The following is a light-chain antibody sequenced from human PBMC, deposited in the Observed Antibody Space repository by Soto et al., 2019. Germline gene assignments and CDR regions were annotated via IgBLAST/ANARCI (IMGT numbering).Light chain of an antibody. CDR1: QSITTY. CDR3: QQIYSGPLT. V-gene: IGKV1-39*01. CDR2: AAS. Sequence: DINLSLSPSYLSAAVGDSVTIVCRASQSITTYLTWYRQRPGKAPRLLIYAASSLQSGVPSRFSGSGSETEFTLSISSLQPEDFATYFCQQIYSGPLTFGGGTKVDI. J-gene: IGKJ4*01.